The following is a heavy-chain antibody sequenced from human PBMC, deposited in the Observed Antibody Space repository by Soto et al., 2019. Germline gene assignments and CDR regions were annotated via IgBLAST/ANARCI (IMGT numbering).Heavy chain of an antibody. V-gene: IGHV5-51*01. Sequence: LGESLKISCKGSGFSFTTHWIAWVRQMPGKGLEWMGIIYPGDSKTTYSPSFQGQVTISADKSISTAYLQWSSLKASDTAVYYCARSLEEYYYDSSGYYYGYWGQGTLVTVSS. CDR3: ARSLEEYYYDSSGYYYGY. J-gene: IGHJ4*02. CDR1: GFSFTTHW. D-gene: IGHD3-22*01. CDR2: IYPGDSKT.